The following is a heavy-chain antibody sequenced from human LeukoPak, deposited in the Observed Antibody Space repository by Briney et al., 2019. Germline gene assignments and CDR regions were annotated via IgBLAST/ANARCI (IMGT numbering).Heavy chain of an antibody. J-gene: IGHJ3*02. Sequence: GASVKVSCKVSGYTLTELSMHWVRQAPGKGLEWMGGFDLEDGETIYAQKFQGRVTMTEDTSTDTAYMELSSLRSEDTAVYYCALLMVRGVIGAFDIWGQGTMVTVSS. CDR1: GYTLTELS. V-gene: IGHV1-24*01. CDR3: ALLMVRGVIGAFDI. D-gene: IGHD3-10*01. CDR2: FDLEDGET.